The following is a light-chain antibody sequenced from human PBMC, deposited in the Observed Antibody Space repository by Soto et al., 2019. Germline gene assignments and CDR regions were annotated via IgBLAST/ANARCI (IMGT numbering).Light chain of an antibody. V-gene: IGKV1-39*01. CDR2: AAS. CDR3: QQSYSTLIT. J-gene: IGKJ5*01. Sequence: DIQMTQSPSSLSESAGDRVTITCRASQGISTYLNWYQQKPGKAPKLLISAASILQSGVPSRFSGSGSGTDFTLTISSLQPEDFATYYCQQSYSTLITFGQGTRLEIK. CDR1: QGISTY.